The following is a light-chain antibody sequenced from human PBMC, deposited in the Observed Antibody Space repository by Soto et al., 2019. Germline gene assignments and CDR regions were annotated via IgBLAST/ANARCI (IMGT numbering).Light chain of an antibody. CDR1: QSVSGW. CDR3: QQYKTFSGT. J-gene: IGKJ1*01. Sequence: DIPVTQSPSNLSASVRDTVTVTCRASQSVSGWLAWYQQKPGEAPKLLIYEASALPRGVPSRFSGSGSGTEFTLTIASLQPDDFATYYCQQYKTFSGTFGPGTKVDIK. CDR2: EAS. V-gene: IGKV1-5*01.